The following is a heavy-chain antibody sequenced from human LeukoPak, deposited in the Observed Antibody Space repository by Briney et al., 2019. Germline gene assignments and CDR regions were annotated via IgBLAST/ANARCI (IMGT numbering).Heavy chain of an antibody. D-gene: IGHD6-19*01. V-gene: IGHV3-21*01. CDR3: TRDSLAVAVPDACDI. Sequence: SGGSLRLSCAASGFTFSSYSMNWVRQAPGKGLEWVSSISGTFTYIYYADSVKGRFTISRDSARNSLFLQMDNLGAEDTAVYYCTRDSLAVAVPDACDIWGQGTMVTVSS. J-gene: IGHJ3*02. CDR2: ISGTFTYI. CDR1: GFTFSSYS.